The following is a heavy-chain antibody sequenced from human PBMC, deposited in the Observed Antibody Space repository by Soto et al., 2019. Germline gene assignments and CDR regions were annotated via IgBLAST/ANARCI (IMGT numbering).Heavy chain of an antibody. CDR2: ISSSSSYI. D-gene: IGHD3-22*01. J-gene: IGHJ4*02. V-gene: IGHV3-21*01. CDR1: GFTFSSYS. CDR3: AREGAAPNYYDSSGYPYYFDY. Sequence: SLRLSCAASGFTFSSYSMNWVRQAPGKGLEWVSSISSSSSYIYYADSVKGRFTISRDNAKNSLYLQMNSLRAEDTAVYYCAREGAAPNYYDSSGYPYYFDYWGQGTLVTVSS.